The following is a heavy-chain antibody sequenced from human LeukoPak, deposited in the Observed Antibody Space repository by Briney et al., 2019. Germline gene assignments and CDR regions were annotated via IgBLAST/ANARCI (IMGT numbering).Heavy chain of an antibody. D-gene: IGHD6-6*01. CDR1: GFTFNSYA. V-gene: IGHV3-23*05. CDR2: ITSAGTGT. Sequence: PGGSLRLSCAASGFTFNSYAMNWVRQAPGKGLEWVSSITSAGTGTYYADAVKGRFTISRDNSKNTLYLQMNSLRAGDTAIYYCAKSMSRVPKADDFWGQGTLVTVSS. J-gene: IGHJ4*02. CDR3: AKSMSRVPKADDF.